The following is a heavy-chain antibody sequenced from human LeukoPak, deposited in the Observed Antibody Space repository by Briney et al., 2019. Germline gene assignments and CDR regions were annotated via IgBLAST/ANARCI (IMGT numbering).Heavy chain of an antibody. CDR2: IKQDGSEK. Sequence: GGSLRLSGAASGFTFTSYWMSWVRQAPGKGLQWVANIKQDGSEKYYVDSVKGRFTISRDNAKNSLYLQMNSLRAEDTAVYYCARRTLNSVVAATPFDYWGQGTLVTVSS. CDR1: GFTFTSYW. CDR3: ARRTLNSVVAATPFDY. V-gene: IGHV3-7*01. J-gene: IGHJ4*02. D-gene: IGHD2-15*01.